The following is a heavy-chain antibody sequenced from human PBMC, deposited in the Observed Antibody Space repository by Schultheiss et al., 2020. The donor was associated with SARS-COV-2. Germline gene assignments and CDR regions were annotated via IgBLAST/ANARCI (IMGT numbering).Heavy chain of an antibody. V-gene: IGHV4-61*02. Sequence: SETLSLTCTVSGGSISSGSYYWSWIRQPAGKGLEWIGRIYTSGSTNYNPSLKSRVTISIDTSKNQFSLKLSSVTAADTAVYYCATLRSSGSNVWGQGTLVTVSS. CDR1: GGSISSGSYY. D-gene: IGHD6-19*01. CDR3: ATLRSSGSNV. J-gene: IGHJ4*02. CDR2: IYTSGST.